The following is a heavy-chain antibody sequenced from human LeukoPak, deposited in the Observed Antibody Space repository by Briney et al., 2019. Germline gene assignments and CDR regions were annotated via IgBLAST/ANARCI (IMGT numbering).Heavy chain of an antibody. CDR2: MNPNSGNT. D-gene: IGHD1-20*01. CDR3: ARDPMLAPLYNWNDVLYYYYYMDV. Sequence: ASVKVSCKASGYTFTSYDINWVRQATGQGLEWMGWMNPNSGNTGYAQKFQGRVTMTRNTSISTAYMELSSLRSEDTAVYYCARDPMLAPLYNWNDVLYYYYYMDVWGKGTTVTVSS. J-gene: IGHJ6*03. CDR1: GYTFTSYD. V-gene: IGHV1-8*01.